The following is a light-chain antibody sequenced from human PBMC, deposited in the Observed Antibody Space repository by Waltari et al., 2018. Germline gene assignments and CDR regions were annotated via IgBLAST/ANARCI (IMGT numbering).Light chain of an antibody. CDR3: QQYNNLFT. CDR1: QSVSSN. Sequence: EIVMTQSPATLSVSPGERATLSCRASQSVSSNLAWYQRRAGQAPRLLIYGASTRATGVPARFRGSGSGTDFTLTISSLQSEDFAVYYCQQYNNLFTFGGGTKVEIK. V-gene: IGKV3-15*01. CDR2: GAS. J-gene: IGKJ4*01.